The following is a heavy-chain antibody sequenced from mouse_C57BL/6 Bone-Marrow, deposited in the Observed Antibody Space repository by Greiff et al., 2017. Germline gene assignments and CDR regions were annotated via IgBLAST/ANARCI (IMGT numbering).Heavy chain of an antibody. CDR1: GYTFTSYW. J-gene: IGHJ1*03. CDR2: IYPGSGST. Sequence: QVQLQQPGAELVKPGASVKMSCKASGYTFTSYWITWVKQRPGQGLEWIGDIYPGSGSTKYNEKFKSKATLTVDKSSSTAYMQLSSLTSEDSAVYCCARPYYSNYWYFDVWGTGTTVTVSS. CDR3: ARPYYSNYWYFDV. D-gene: IGHD2-5*01. V-gene: IGHV1-55*01.